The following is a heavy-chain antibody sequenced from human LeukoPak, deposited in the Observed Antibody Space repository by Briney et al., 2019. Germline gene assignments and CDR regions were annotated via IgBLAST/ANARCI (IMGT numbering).Heavy chain of an antibody. J-gene: IGHJ3*02. CDR1: GGSISSGSYY. CDR3: TRGDYSNYLGAFDI. D-gene: IGHD4-11*01. Sequence: SQTLSLTCTLSGGSISSGSYYWSWIRQPAGKGLEWIGRIFTSGTTNYTPSLKGRVTISVDPSKSQFSLKLSSVTAAGTAMYYCTRGDYSNYLGAFDIWGQGTMVTVSS. CDR2: IFTSGTT. V-gene: IGHV4-61*02.